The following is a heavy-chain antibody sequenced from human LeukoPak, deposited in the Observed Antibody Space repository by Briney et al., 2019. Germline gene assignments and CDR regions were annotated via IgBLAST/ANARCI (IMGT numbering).Heavy chain of an antibody. CDR3: ARDSLRWIDY. V-gene: IGHV3-7*01. CDR2: IKQDGGEK. D-gene: IGHD4-23*01. CDR1: GFTFSNYW. J-gene: IGHJ4*02. Sequence: GGSLRLSCAASGFTFSNYWMSWVRQAPGKRLEWVANIKQDGGEKYYVDSVKGRFTISRDNSKNTLYLQMNSLRAEDTAVYYCARDSLRWIDYWGQGTLVTVSS.